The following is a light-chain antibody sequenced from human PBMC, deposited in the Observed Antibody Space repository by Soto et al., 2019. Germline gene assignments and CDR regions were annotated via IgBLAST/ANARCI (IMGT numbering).Light chain of an antibody. V-gene: IGKV1-5*03. CDR2: KAS. Sequence: DIQMTQSPSTLSASVGDRVTITCRASQSISIWLAWYQQKPGKAPKILIYKASSLESGVPSRFSGSGSGTEFTLTISSLQPEDFATYYCQQYDSFSVTFGQGAKVDNK. CDR1: QSISIW. CDR3: QQYDSFSVT. J-gene: IGKJ1*01.